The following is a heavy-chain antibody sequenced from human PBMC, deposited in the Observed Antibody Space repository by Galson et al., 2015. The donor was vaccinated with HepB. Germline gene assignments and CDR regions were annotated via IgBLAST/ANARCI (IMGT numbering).Heavy chain of an antibody. CDR2: ISGSGGST. CDR1: GFTFSSNA. V-gene: IGHV3-23*01. D-gene: IGHD4-17*01. Sequence: SLRLSCAASGFTFSSNAMSWVRQAPGKGLEWVSSISGSGGSTYYADSVKGRFTISRDNSKNTLSLQMSSLRAEDTAVYYCAKHHSVTSFNYYAMDVWGQGTTVTVSS. CDR3: AKHHSVTSFNYYAMDV. J-gene: IGHJ6*02.